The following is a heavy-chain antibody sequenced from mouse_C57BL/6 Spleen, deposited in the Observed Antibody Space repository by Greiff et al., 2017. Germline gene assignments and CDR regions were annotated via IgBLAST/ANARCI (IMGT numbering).Heavy chain of an antibody. CDR2: FHSYNDDT. CDR1: GYPFTTYP. D-gene: IGHD2-3*01. Sequence: QVHVKQSGAELVKPGASVKMSCKASGYPFTTYPIEWMKQHHGKNLEWIGNFHSYNDDTKYNEKFKGKATLTVEKSFSTVYLELSRLTAEDSDVYSCARGDCYYGLYFAYWGQGTTLTVSS. CDR3: ARGDCYYGLYFAY. J-gene: IGHJ2*01. V-gene: IGHV1-47*01.